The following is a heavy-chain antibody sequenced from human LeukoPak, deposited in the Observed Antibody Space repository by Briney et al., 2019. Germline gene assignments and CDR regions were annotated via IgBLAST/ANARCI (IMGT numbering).Heavy chain of an antibody. CDR2: IWHSGTT. CDR1: GASIISNNW. V-gene: IGHV4-4*02. D-gene: IGHD4-17*01. CDR3: MGADYGGH. J-gene: IGHJ4*02. Sequence: PSGTLSLTCAVSGASIISNNWWSWVRQPSGKGLEWIGEIWHSGTTNYNPSLKSRVTISVDKSKNQFSLKLNSLTAADTAVYYCMGADYGGHWGQGTLVIVSS.